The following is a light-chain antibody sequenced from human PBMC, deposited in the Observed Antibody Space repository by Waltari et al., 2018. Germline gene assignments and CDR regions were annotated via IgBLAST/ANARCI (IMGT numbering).Light chain of an antibody. Sequence: QTVLTQEPSLSVSPGGTVPLTCALSSGSVSSTSYATWYQQTPGLPPRTLVYKGNGRSSGGPDRFSGSILGNKAALTITGAQADDESDYYCSMYMGSGIWVFGGGTKLTVL. CDR3: SMYMGSGIWV. J-gene: IGLJ3*02. CDR2: KGN. CDR1: SGSVSSTSY. V-gene: IGLV8-61*01.